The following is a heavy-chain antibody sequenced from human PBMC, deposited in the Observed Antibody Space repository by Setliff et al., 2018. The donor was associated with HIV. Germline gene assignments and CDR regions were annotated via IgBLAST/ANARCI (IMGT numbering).Heavy chain of an antibody. V-gene: IGHV3-30*14. CDR2: ISYDGSKK. CDR3: ARDNGVTSYRDAFDI. Sequence: PGGSLRLSCAASGFTFSRYGMHWVRQAPGKGLEWVAFISYDGSKKYDADFVKGRFTISRDNSKNTLYLQMNSLRAEDTAVYYYARDNGVTSYRDAFDIWGQGTMVTVSS. CDR1: GFTFSRYG. J-gene: IGHJ3*02. D-gene: IGHD2-8*01.